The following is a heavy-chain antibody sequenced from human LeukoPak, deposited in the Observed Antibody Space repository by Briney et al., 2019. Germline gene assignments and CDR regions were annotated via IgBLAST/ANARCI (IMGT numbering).Heavy chain of an antibody. J-gene: IGHJ4*02. Sequence: GASVKVSCKASGGTFSSYAISWVRQAPGQGLEWMGGIIPIFGTANYAQKFQGRVTITADESTSTAYMELSSLRSEDTAVYYCASESYGDQYYFDYWGQGTLVTVSS. V-gene: IGHV1-69*13. CDR3: ASESYGDQYYFDY. CDR1: GGTFSSYA. CDR2: IIPIFGTA. D-gene: IGHD4-17*01.